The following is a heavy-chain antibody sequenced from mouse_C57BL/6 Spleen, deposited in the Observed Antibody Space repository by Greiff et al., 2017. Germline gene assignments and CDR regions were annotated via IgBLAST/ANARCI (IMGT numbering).Heavy chain of an antibody. V-gene: IGHV1-69*01. CDR2: IDPSDSYT. CDR3: ARDTWFAY. CDR1: GYTFTSYW. Sequence: QVHVKQPGAELVMPGASVKLSCKASGYTFTSYWMHWVKQRPGQGLEWIGEIDPSDSYTNYNQKFKGKSTLTVDKSSSTAYMQLSSLTSEDSAVYYCARDTWFAYWGQGTLVTVSA. J-gene: IGHJ3*01.